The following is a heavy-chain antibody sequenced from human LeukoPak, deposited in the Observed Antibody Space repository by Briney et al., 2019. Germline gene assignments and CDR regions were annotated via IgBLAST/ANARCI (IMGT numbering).Heavy chain of an antibody. J-gene: IGHJ4*02. D-gene: IGHD3-22*01. Sequence: ASVKVSCKASGGTFSSYGISWVRQAPGQGLEWMGWISACNGNTNYAQKLQGRVTMTTDTSTSTAYMELRSLRSDDTAVYYCASSPDDSSGYWLRETINFDYWGQGTLATVSS. CDR1: GGTFSSYG. CDR2: ISACNGNT. V-gene: IGHV1-18*01. CDR3: ASSPDDSSGYWLRETINFDY.